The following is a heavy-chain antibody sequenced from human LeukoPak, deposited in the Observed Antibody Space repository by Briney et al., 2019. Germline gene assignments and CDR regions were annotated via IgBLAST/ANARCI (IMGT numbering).Heavy chain of an antibody. CDR2: IYHSGST. CDR3: ARGVVITYPASYYFDY. J-gene: IGHJ4*02. D-gene: IGHD3-22*01. CDR1: GVTISSSNW. V-gene: IGHV4-4*02. Sequence: KASETLSLTCAVSGVTISSSNWWRWVRQPPGKGLGWVGEIYHSGSTNYNPSLKSRVTISVEKSKNQFSLQPRTVTAAAKAADYCARGVVITYPASYYFDYWGQGTLVTVS.